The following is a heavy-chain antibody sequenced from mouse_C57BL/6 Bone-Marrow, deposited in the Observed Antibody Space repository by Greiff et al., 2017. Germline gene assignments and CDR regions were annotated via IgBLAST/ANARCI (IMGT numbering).Heavy chain of an antibody. V-gene: IGHV14-2*01. Sequence: EVQLQQSGAELVKPGASVKLSCTASGFNIKDYYIHWVKQRTEQGLEWIGRIDPEDGETKYAPKFQDKATLTADTSSNTAYLQLSSLTSEDTAVYYCTGSLNYYGTNYWGQGTTLTVSS. J-gene: IGHJ2*01. D-gene: IGHD1-1*01. CDR2: IDPEDGET. CDR1: GFNIKDYY. CDR3: TGSLNYYGTNY.